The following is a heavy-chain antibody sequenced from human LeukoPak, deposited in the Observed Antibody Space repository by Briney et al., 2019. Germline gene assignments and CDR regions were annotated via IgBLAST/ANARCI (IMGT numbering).Heavy chain of an antibody. CDR2: IYYSGST. D-gene: IGHD6-13*01. J-gene: IGHJ4*02. CDR3: ARALAAAGTEFDY. CDR1: GGSISSYY. V-gene: IGHV4-59*01. Sequence: SETLSLTCTVSGGSISSYYWSWLRQPPGKGLEWIGYIYYSGSTNYNPSLKSRVTISVDTSKNQFSLNLSSVTAADTAVYYCARALAAAGTEFDYWGQGTLVTVSS.